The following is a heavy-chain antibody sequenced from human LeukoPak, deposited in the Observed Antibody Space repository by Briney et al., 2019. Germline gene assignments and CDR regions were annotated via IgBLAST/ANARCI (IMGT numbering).Heavy chain of an antibody. CDR2: IYPGDSDT. Sequence: GESLKISCKGSGYSFTSYWIGWVRQMPGKGLEWMGIIYPGDSDTRYSPSFQGQVTISADKSISTAYLQWSSLKASDTAMYYCARLGYQFYGSGSSNYYGMDVWGQGTTVTVSS. CDR1: GYSFTSYW. D-gene: IGHD3-10*01. V-gene: IGHV5-51*01. CDR3: ARLGYQFYGSGSSNYYGMDV. J-gene: IGHJ6*02.